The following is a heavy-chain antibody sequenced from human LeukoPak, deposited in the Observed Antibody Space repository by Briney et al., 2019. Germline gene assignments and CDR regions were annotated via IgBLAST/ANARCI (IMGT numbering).Heavy chain of an antibody. CDR3: ARLGMAVADPHFDY. V-gene: IGHV4-4*09. CDR2: IYTSGST. Sequence: SETLSLTCTVSGGSISSYYWSWIRQPPGKGLEWIRYIYTSGSTNYNPSLKSRVTISVDTSKNQFSLKLSSVTAADTAVYYCARLGMAVADPHFDYWGQGTLVTVSS. CDR1: GGSISSYY. J-gene: IGHJ4*02. D-gene: IGHD6-19*01.